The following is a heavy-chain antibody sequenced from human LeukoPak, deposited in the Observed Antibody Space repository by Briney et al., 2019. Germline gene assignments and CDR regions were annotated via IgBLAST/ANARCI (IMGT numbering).Heavy chain of an antibody. CDR2: IFYSGST. V-gene: IGHV4-39*07. CDR3: ARDRTGRNTAQDDY. Sequence: SETLSLTCTVSSGSISTSNYYWGWVRQPPGKALEWIGNIFYSGSTYYSPSLKSRVTISLDTSTNQFSLKLTSVTAADTAVYYCARDRTGRNTAQDDYWGQGTLVTVSS. CDR1: SGSISTSNYY. D-gene: IGHD5-18*01. J-gene: IGHJ4*02.